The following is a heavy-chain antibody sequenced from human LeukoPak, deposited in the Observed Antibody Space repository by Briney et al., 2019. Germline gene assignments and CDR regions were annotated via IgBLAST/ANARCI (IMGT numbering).Heavy chain of an antibody. CDR1: GGTFSSYA. V-gene: IGHV1-69*05. CDR3: ASQAAWELPYSLDY. Sequence: SVKVSCKTSGGTFSSYAISWVRQAPGQGLEWMGRIIPIFGTANYAQKFQGRVTITTDESTSTAYMELSSLRSEDTAVYYCASQAAWELPYSLDYWGQGTLVTVSS. J-gene: IGHJ4*02. D-gene: IGHD1-26*01. CDR2: IIPIFGTA.